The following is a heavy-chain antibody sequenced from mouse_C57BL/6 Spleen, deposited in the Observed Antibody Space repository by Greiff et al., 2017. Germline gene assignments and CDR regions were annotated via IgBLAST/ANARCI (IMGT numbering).Heavy chain of an antibody. J-gene: IGHJ2*01. Sequence: VQLQESVPELVKPGASVKISCKASGYAFSSSWMNWVKKRPGKGLEWIGRLYPGDGATTYNGKFKGKATLTADQSSSTAYMQLSSLSSEDSAVYFCSRRGSSYFDYWGQGTTLTVSA. CDR2: LYPGDGAT. CDR1: GYAFSSSW. V-gene: IGHV1-82*01. CDR3: SRRGSSYFDY. D-gene: IGHD1-1*01.